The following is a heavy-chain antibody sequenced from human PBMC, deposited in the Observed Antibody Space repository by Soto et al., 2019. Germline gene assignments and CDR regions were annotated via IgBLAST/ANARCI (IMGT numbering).Heavy chain of an antibody. J-gene: IGHJ4*02. Sequence: QVQLVQSGAELKKPGSSVKVSCSASGVTFSSYAFTWVRQAPGQGLEWMGNIIPVFRTSNYAQGFQGRLTISADESPTPIKMELSSLNVEDTAVYFCAKDGSWEGGGGESWGQGTLVIVSS. D-gene: IGHD1-26*01. CDR2: IIPVFRTS. CDR1: GVTFSSYA. V-gene: IGHV1-69*18. CDR3: AKDGSWEGGGGES.